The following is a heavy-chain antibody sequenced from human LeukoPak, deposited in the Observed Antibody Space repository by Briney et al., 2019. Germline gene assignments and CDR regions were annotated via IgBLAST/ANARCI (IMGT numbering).Heavy chain of an antibody. J-gene: IGHJ4*02. V-gene: IGHV4-39*01. Sequence: SETLSLTCTVSGGSISSSSYYWGWIRQPPGKGLEWIGSTYYSGSTYYNPSLKSRVTISVDTSKSQFFLKLSSVTAADTAVYYCASWDTAMATLDYWGQGTLVTVSS. CDR1: GGSISSSSYY. CDR2: TYYSGST. D-gene: IGHD5-18*01. CDR3: ASWDTAMATLDY.